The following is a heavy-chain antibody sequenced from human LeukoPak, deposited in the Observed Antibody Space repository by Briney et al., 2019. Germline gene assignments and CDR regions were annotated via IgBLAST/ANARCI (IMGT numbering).Heavy chain of an antibody. V-gene: IGHV3-73*01. Sequence: SGGSLKLSCAASGFMFSGSPMHWVRQASGKGLEWVGHIRSKANNYATIYAASVKGRFTISRDDSKNTAYLQMNSLKTEDTAVYYCARPSQYGLGTDYYFDSWGQGTLVTVSS. CDR1: GFMFSGSP. CDR3: ARPSQYGLGTDYYFDS. J-gene: IGHJ4*02. D-gene: IGHD3-10*01. CDR2: IRSKANNYAT.